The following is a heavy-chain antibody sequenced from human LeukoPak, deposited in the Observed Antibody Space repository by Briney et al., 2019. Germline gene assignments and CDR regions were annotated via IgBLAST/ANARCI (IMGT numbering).Heavy chain of an antibody. Sequence: ASVKVSCKVSGYTLTELSMHWVRQAPGKGLEWMGGFDPEDGETIYAQKFQGRVTMTEDTSTDTAYMELRSLRSDDTAVYYCARRVGTGTTGIRYYYYYYYMDVWGKGTTVTISS. J-gene: IGHJ6*03. CDR3: ARRVGTGTTGIRYYYYYYYMDV. D-gene: IGHD1-1*01. CDR2: FDPEDGET. CDR1: GYTLTELS. V-gene: IGHV1-24*01.